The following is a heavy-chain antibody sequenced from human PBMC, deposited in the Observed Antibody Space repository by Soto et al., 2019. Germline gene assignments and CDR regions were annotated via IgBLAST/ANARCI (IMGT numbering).Heavy chain of an antibody. Sequence: SNTLSLTCTVLGGSISSGGYYWSWIRQHPGKGLEWIGYIYYSGSTYYNPSLKSRVTISVDTSKNQFSLKLSSVTAADTAVYYCARTGGLTDKYYYYYYGMDVWGQGTTVTVSS. V-gene: IGHV4-31*03. CDR2: IYYSGST. D-gene: IGHD5-12*01. CDR3: ARTGGLTDKYYYYYYGMDV. J-gene: IGHJ6*02. CDR1: GGSISSGGYY.